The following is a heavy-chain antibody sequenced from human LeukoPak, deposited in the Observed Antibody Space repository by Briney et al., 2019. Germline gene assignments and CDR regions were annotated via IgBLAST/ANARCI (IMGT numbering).Heavy chain of an antibody. Sequence: PSETLSLTCTVSGGSISSYYWSWLRQPPGKGLEWIGYIYYSGSTNYNPSLKSRVTISVDTSKNQFSLKLSSVTAADTAVYYCARDLGFGAYYFDYWGQGTLVTVSS. D-gene: IGHD3-10*01. CDR2: IYYSGST. J-gene: IGHJ4*02. CDR1: GGSISSYY. CDR3: ARDLGFGAYYFDY. V-gene: IGHV4-59*01.